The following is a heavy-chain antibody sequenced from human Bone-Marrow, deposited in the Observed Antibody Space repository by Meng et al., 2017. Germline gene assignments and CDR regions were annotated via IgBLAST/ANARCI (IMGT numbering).Heavy chain of an antibody. V-gene: IGHV3-23*01. D-gene: IGHD3-22*01. CDR1: GFTFSNAW. CDR2: IRGSGGST. J-gene: IGHJ4*02. CDR3: AKDRATMIVVANFDY. Sequence: GESLKISCAASGFTFSNAWMSWVRQAPGKGLEWVSAIRGSGGSTYYADSVKGRFTISRDNSKNTLYLQMNSLRAEDTAVYYCAKDRATMIVVANFDYWGQGTLVTVSS.